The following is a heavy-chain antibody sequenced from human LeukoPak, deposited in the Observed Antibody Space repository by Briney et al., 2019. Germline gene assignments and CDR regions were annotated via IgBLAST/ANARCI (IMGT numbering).Heavy chain of an antibody. CDR1: GYTSTSYA. Sequence: ASVKVSCKASGYTSTSYAMHWVRQAPGQRLEWMGWINAGNGNTKYSQEFQGRVTITRDTSASTAYMELSSLRSEDMAVYYCARDYYDSSGYYSPFGYYMDVWGKGTTVTVSS. CDR2: INAGNGNT. V-gene: IGHV1-3*03. D-gene: IGHD3-22*01. J-gene: IGHJ6*03. CDR3: ARDYYDSSGYYSPFGYYMDV.